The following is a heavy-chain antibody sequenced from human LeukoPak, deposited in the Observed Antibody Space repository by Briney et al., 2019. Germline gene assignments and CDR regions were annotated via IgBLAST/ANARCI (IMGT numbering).Heavy chain of an antibody. D-gene: IGHD6-13*01. CDR1: GFTVSNNY. CDR3: ARGRQSLAAAGPGYYYGMDV. CDR2: IYSGGST. Sequence: PGVSLRLSCAASGFTVSNNYMSWVRQAPGKGLERVSVIYSGGSTYYADSVKGRFTISRDNSKNTLYLQMNSLRAEDTAVYYCARGRQSLAAAGPGYYYGMDVWGQGTTVTVSS. V-gene: IGHV3-53*01. J-gene: IGHJ6*02.